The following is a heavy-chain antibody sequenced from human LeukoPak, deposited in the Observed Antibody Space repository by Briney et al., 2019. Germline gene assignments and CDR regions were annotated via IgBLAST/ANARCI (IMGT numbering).Heavy chain of an antibody. V-gene: IGHV3-23*01. D-gene: IGHD6-19*01. Sequence: QAGGSLRLSCAASGFTFSSYAMSWVRQAPGKGLQWVSTISGSGGSTSYADSVKGRFTISRDNSKSTLYLQMNSLRAEDTAVYYCAKDPVAGFFYFDCWGQGTLVTVSS. CDR1: GFTFSSYA. CDR3: AKDPVAGFFYFDC. CDR2: ISGSGGST. J-gene: IGHJ4*02.